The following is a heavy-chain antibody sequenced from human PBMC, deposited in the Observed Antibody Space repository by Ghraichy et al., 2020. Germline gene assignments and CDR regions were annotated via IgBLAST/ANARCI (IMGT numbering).Heavy chain of an antibody. CDR2: ITSSSTI. Sequence: GGSLRLSCAASGFTFSSYSMIWVRQAPGKGLEWVSHITSSSTIYYADSVKGRFTISRDNAKNSLFLQMNSLRDDDTAVYYCARYESRAIPNWGQGTLVTVSS. V-gene: IGHV3-48*02. D-gene: IGHD1-26*01. J-gene: IGHJ4*02. CDR3: ARYESRAIPN. CDR1: GFTFSSYS.